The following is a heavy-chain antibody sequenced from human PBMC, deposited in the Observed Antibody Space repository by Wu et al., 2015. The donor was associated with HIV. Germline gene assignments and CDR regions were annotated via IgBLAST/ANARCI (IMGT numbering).Heavy chain of an antibody. CDR1: GYIFNAYY. V-gene: IGHV1-46*02. D-gene: IGHD3-10*01. J-gene: IGHJ6*02. CDR2: INPSGGST. Sequence: QVKVVQSGAEVRKPGASVKVACKTSGYIFNAYYIHWVRQAPGQGLEWMGIINPSGGSTSYAQKFQGRVTMTRDTSTSTVYMELSSLRSEDTAVYYCARAYGSGSYYIGSDYYYYGMDVWGQGTTVTVSS. CDR3: ARAYGSGSYYIGSDYYYYGMDV.